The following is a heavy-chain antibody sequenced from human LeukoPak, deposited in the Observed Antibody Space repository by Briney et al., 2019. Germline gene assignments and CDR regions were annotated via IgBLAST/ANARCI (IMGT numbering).Heavy chain of an antibody. J-gene: IGHJ5*02. CDR2: IYYSGST. CDR1: GGSISSGDYY. V-gene: IGHV4-30-4*01. D-gene: IGHD4-23*01. CDR3: ARGPVVTRNWFDP. Sequence: SETLSLTCTVSGGSISSGDYYWSWIRQPPAQGLVWIGYIYYSGSTYYNPSLKSRVTISVDTSKNQFSLKLSSVAAADTAVYYCARGPVVTRNWFDPWGQGTLVTVSS.